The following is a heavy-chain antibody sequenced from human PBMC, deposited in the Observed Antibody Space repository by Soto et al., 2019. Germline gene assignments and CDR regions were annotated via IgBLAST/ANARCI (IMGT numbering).Heavy chain of an antibody. CDR2: IGYDGSNK. Sequence: HVQLVESGGGVVQPGRSLRVSCAASGFTFSSHGMHWVRQAPGKGLEWVAVIGYDGSNKYYGESVKVRFIISRDNSKNTVDLQMNSLRADDTAIYYCARWGPDKVLDYWGQGTLVTVSS. CDR3: ARWGPDKVLDY. D-gene: IGHD3-16*01. J-gene: IGHJ4*02. CDR1: GFTFSSHG. V-gene: IGHV3-33*01.